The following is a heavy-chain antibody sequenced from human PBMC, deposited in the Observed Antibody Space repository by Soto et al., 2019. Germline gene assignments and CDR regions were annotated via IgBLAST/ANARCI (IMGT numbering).Heavy chain of an antibody. Sequence: SETLCLTCAVYGGSFSGYYWSWIRQPPGKGLEWIGEINHSGSTNYNPSLKSRVTISVDTSKNQFSLKLSSVTAADTAVYYCARDCSGGSCYSRAFDTWGQGTMVTVSS. CDR1: GGSFSGYY. D-gene: IGHD2-15*01. V-gene: IGHV4-34*01. CDR3: ARDCSGGSCYSRAFDT. J-gene: IGHJ3*02. CDR2: INHSGST.